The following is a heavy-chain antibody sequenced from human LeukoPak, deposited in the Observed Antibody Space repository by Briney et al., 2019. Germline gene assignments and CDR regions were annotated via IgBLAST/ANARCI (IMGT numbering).Heavy chain of an antibody. Sequence: PGGSLRLSCAASGFTFSSYWMSWVRQAPGKGLEWVANIKQDGSEKCYVDSVKGRFTISRDNAKNSLFLQTNSLRAEDTAVYYCARVLRYCSGGNCYSGGLGYMDVWGKGTTVTISS. CDR2: IKQDGSEK. CDR1: GFTFSSYW. J-gene: IGHJ6*03. CDR3: ARVLRYCSGGNCYSGGLGYMDV. V-gene: IGHV3-7*03. D-gene: IGHD2-15*01.